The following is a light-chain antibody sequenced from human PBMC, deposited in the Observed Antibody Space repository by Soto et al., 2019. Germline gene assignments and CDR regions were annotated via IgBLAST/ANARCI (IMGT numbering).Light chain of an antibody. CDR1: SGHITSI. Sequence: QPVLTQSSSASASLGSSVKLTCSLNSGHITSIIAWHQQQPGEAPRYLMKLEDNGSYKKGSGVPDRFSGSSSGADRYLTISNLQLEDEADYYCETWDTDTRVFGPGTKVTVL. CDR2: LEDNGSY. J-gene: IGLJ1*01. V-gene: IGLV4-60*01. CDR3: ETWDTDTRV.